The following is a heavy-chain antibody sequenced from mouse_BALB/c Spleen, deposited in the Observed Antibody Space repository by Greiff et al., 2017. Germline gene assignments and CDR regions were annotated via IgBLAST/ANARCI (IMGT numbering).Heavy chain of an antibody. CDR3: AREGGYEGKFAY. CDR2: INPGSGGT. V-gene: IGHV1-54*03. J-gene: IGHJ3*01. CDR1: GYAFTNYL. D-gene: IGHD2-14*01. Sequence: VMLVESGAELVRPGTSVKVSCKASGYAFTNYLIEWVKQRPGQGLEWIGVINPGSGGTNYNEKFKGKATLTADKSSSTAYMQLSSLTSDDSAVYFCAREGGYEGKFAYWGQGTLVTVSA.